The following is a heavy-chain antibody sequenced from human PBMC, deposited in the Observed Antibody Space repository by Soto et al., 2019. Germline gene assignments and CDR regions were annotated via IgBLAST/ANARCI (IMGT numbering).Heavy chain of an antibody. D-gene: IGHD2-2*01. Sequence: ASVKVSCKASGGTFSSYAISWVRQAPGQGLEWMGGIIPIFGTANYAQKFQGRVTITADKSTSTAYMELSSLRSEDTAVYYCARDRVVVPAAIGLYGMDVWGQGTTVTVSS. J-gene: IGHJ6*02. V-gene: IGHV1-69*06. CDR3: ARDRVVVPAAIGLYGMDV. CDR1: GGTFSSYA. CDR2: IIPIFGTA.